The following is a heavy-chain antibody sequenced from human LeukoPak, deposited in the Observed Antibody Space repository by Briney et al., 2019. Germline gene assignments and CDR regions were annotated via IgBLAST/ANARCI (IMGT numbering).Heavy chain of an antibody. D-gene: IGHD3-22*01. CDR1: GITLSNYG. Sequence: GGSLRLSCAVSGITLSNYGMSWVRQAPGKGLEWVAGISGSGGRTNYADSVKGRFTVSRDNPKNTLYLPMNSLRAEDTAVYFCAKRGVVIRVILVGFHKEANYFDSWGQGALVTVSS. CDR2: ISGSGGRT. CDR3: AKRGVVIRVILVGFHKEANYFDS. J-gene: IGHJ4*02. V-gene: IGHV3-23*01.